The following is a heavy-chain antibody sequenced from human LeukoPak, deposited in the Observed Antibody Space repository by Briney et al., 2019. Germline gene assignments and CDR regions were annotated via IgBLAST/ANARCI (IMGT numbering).Heavy chain of an antibody. CDR2: IYYSGST. CDR1: GGSISSYY. Sequence: PSETLSLTCTVSGGSISSYYWSWIRQPPGKGLEWIGYIYYSGSTNYNPSLKSRVTMSVDTSKNQFSLKLSSVTAADTAVYYCARAQYYYDYIDYWGQGTLVTVSS. J-gene: IGHJ4*02. V-gene: IGHV4-59*12. D-gene: IGHD3-22*01. CDR3: ARAQYYYDYIDY.